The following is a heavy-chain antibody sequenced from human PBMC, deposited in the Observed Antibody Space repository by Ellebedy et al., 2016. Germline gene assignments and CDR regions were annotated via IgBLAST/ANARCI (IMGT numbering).Heavy chain of an antibody. J-gene: IGHJ4*02. CDR2: INHSGST. V-gene: IGHV4-34*01. CDR3: GGYYDILTGRYFDY. Sequence: GSLRLXXAVYGGSFSGDYWNCIRQPPGKGLEWIGEINHSGSTNYNPSLKSRVTISVDTSKNQFSLKLSSVTAADTAVYYCGGYYDILTGRYFDYWGQGTLVTVSS. D-gene: IGHD3-9*01. CDR1: GGSFSGDY.